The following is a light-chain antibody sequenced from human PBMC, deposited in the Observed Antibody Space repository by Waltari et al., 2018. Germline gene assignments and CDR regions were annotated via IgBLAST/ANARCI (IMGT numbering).Light chain of an antibody. Sequence: QSALTQAASVSGSPGQSITISCTGTSTDGGSYNIVSWYQQHPGKAPKLIISEVTKRPSGVSNRFSGSKSGNTASLTISGLQAEDEADYFCSSYGSINTWLFGGGTKLTVL. CDR3: SSYGSINTWL. CDR1: STDGGSYNI. CDR2: EVT. J-gene: IGLJ3*02. V-gene: IGLV2-23*02.